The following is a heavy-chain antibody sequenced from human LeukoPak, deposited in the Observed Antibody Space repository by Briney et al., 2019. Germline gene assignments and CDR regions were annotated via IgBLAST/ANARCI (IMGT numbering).Heavy chain of an antibody. CDR3: ARTDETAPAEAFQH. Sequence: GGSLRLSCAASGFIVSSNYMSWVRQAPGKGLEWVSVIYSGGSTYYADSVKGRFTISRDNSKNTLYLQMKSLRAEDTAVYYCARTDETAPAEAFQHWGQGTLVTVSS. J-gene: IGHJ1*01. V-gene: IGHV3-53*01. CDR2: IYSGGST. CDR1: GFIVSSNY. D-gene: IGHD2-21*02.